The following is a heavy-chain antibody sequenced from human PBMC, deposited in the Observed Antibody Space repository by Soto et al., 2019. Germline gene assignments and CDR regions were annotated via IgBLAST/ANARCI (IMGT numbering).Heavy chain of an antibody. Sequence: HEHLVQSGAEVKRPGASLKVSCKASGYSFTGYYIHWVRQAPGQGLEWMGWINPDSGATNYAQNFRGRVTLTSYTSISTASMDLTSLTSDDTAVYYCARGDYGTGSYPFPYFDYWGQGTLVIVSS. V-gene: IGHV1-2*02. CDR2: INPDSGAT. CDR1: GYSFTGYY. CDR3: ARGDYGTGSYPFPYFDY. D-gene: IGHD3-10*01. J-gene: IGHJ4*02.